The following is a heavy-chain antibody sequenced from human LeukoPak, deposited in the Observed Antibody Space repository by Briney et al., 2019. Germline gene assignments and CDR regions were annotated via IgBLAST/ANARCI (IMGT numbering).Heavy chain of an antibody. CDR1: GFTFSSYA. D-gene: IGHD3-3*01. J-gene: IGHJ6*03. CDR2: ISAGGSST. CDR3: AKGSGWGYFCYMDV. Sequence: GGSLRLSCAASGFTFSSYAMSWVRQAPGKGLEWVSAISAGGSSTYYADSVKGRFTLSRDNSKNTLYLQMHSLTAEDTAVYYCAKGSGWGYFCYMDVWGKGTTVTVSS. V-gene: IGHV3-23*01.